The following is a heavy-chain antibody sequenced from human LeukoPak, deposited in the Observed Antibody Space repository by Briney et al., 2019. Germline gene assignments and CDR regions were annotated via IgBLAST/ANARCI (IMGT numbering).Heavy chain of an antibody. CDR3: ARRLGRGRATVTTFFFPD. V-gene: IGHV4-34*01. D-gene: IGHD4-17*01. CDR1: GGSFSGYY. Sequence: SETLSLTCAVYGGSFSGYYWSWIRQPPGKGLEWIGEINHSGSTNYNPSLKSRVTISVDTSKNQFSLKLSSVTAADTAVYYCARRLGRGRATVTTFFFPDWGQGTLVTVSS. CDR2: INHSGST. J-gene: IGHJ4*02.